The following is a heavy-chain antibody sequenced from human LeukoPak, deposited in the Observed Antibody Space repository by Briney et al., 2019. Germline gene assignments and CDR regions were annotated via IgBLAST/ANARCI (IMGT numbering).Heavy chain of an antibody. D-gene: IGHD2-15*01. V-gene: IGHV4-59*08. CDR1: GASISSYY. CDR2: IYYSGST. CDR3: ARLGSGGT. J-gene: IGHJ5*02. Sequence: PSETLSLTCTVSGASISSYYWSWIRQPPGKGLEWIGYIYYSGSTNYNPSLKSRVTISVDTSKNQFSLKLSSVTAADTAVYYCARLGSGGTWGQGTLVTVSS.